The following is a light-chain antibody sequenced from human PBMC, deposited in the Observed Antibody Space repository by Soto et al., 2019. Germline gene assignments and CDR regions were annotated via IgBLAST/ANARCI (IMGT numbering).Light chain of an antibody. V-gene: IGKV1-5*03. CDR3: QHYNSYGT. CDR2: KAS. J-gene: IGKJ1*01. CDR1: QSISSW. Sequence: DIQMTQSPSTLSASVGDRVTITCRASQSISSWLAWYQQKPGKAPKLLIYKASSLESGVPSRFSGSGSGTEFTLTISSLQPDGFATYYCQHYNSYGTFGQGTKVEIK.